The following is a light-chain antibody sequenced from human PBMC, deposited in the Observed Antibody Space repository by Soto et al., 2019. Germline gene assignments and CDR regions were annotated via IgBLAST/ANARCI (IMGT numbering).Light chain of an antibody. V-gene: IGKV1-39*01. CDR1: QNISSY. CDR2: VAS. J-gene: IGKJ2*01. CDR3: QQSYRTPLT. Sequence: DIQMTQSPSSLSASVGDRVTITCRASQNISSYLSWYQQKPGKVPKLLIYVASSLQSGVPSRFSGSGSGTDFTFTISSLQSEDFATYYCQQSYRTPLTFGHGTKLEIK.